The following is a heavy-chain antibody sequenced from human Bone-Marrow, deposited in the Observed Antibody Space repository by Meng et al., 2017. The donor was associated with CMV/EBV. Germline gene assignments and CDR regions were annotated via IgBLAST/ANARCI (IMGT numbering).Heavy chain of an antibody. V-gene: IGHV3-74*01. D-gene: IGHD6-19*01. CDR1: GITFSSYW. J-gene: IGHJ4*02. CDR3: AREVGTGWRGVDS. Sequence: GGSLRLSCAASGITFSSYWMHWVREGPGKGLVWVSRIKSDGSSTSYADSVKGRFTIARDNAKNTLYLQMNSLRAEDTAVYYCAREVGTGWRGVDSWGQGTLVTVSS. CDR2: IKSDGSST.